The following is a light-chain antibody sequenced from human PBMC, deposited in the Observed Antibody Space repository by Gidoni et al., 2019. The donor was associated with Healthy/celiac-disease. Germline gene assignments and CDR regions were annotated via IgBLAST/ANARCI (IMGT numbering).Light chain of an antibody. CDR2: DAS. CDR3: QQDDNLPLT. Sequence: DIQMTQSPSSLSASVGDRVTITCQASQDISNYLNWYQQKPGKAPKLLIYDASNLEPGVPSRFSGSGSGTDFTFTISSLQPEDIATYYCQQDDNLPLTFGGGTKVEIK. V-gene: IGKV1-33*01. J-gene: IGKJ4*01. CDR1: QDISNY.